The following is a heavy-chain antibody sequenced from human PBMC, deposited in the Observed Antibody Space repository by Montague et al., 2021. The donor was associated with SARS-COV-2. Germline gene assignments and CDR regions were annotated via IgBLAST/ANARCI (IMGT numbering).Heavy chain of an antibody. V-gene: IGHV4-31*02. Sequence: GSTYYNPSLKSRVTISVDTSKNQFSLKLSSVTAADTALYYCARDIGGSTVTTGGFDYWGQGTMVTVSS. CDR3: ARDIGGSTVTTGGFDY. J-gene: IGHJ4*02. CDR2: GST. D-gene: IGHD4-17*01.